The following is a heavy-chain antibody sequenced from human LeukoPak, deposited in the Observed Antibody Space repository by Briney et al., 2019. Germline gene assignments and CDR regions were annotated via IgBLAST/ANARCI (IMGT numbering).Heavy chain of an antibody. CDR3: ARVSGAGYYYYYMDV. J-gene: IGHJ6*03. CDR2: MDPNSGNT. D-gene: IGHD3-10*01. V-gene: IGHV1-8*01. CDR1: GYTFTSYD. Sequence: ASVKVSCTASGYTFTSYDINWVRQATGQGLEWMGWMDPNSGNTGYAQKFQGRVTMTRNTSISTAYMELSSMRSEDTAVYYCARVSGAGYYYYYMDVWGKGTTVTVSS.